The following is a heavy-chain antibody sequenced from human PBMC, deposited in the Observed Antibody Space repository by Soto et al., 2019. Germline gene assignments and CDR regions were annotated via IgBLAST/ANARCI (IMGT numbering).Heavy chain of an antibody. D-gene: IGHD6-19*01. Sequence: SETLSLTCAVYGGSFSGYYWSWIRQPPGKGLEWIGEINHSGSTNYNPSLKSRVTISVDTSKTQFSLRLDSVTAADTAVYYCSRIAVSGPRTGFDYWGQGILVTVSS. V-gene: IGHV4-34*01. CDR2: INHSGST. CDR1: GGSFSGYY. J-gene: IGHJ4*02. CDR3: SRIAVSGPRTGFDY.